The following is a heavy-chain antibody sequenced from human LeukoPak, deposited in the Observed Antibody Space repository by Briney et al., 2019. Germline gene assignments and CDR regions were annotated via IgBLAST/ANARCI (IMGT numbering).Heavy chain of an antibody. CDR3: ARGLVFRGDP. CDR1: GCTFSSYS. J-gene: IGHJ5*02. CDR2: ISSSSSYI. Sequence: PGGSLRLSCAASGCTFSSYSMNWVRQAPGKGLEWVASISSSSSYIYYADSVKGRFTISRDNAKNSLYLQMSSRRAEDTAVYYCARGLVFRGDPWGQGTLVTVSS. V-gene: IGHV3-21*01. D-gene: IGHD7-27*01.